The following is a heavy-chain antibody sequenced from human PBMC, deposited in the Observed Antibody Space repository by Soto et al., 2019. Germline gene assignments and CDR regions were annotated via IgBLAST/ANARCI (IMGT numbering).Heavy chain of an antibody. CDR2: ISGSGGST. D-gene: IGHD1-26*01. J-gene: IGHJ4*02. CDR1: GFTFSSYA. CDR3: AKDVEGGSLFRGAFDY. Sequence: QSGGSLRLSCAASGFTFSSYAMSWVRQAPGKGLEWVSAISGSGGSTYYADSVKGRFTISRDNSKNTLHLQMNSLRAEDTAVYYCAKDVEGGSLFRGAFDYWGQGTQVTVSS. V-gene: IGHV3-23*01.